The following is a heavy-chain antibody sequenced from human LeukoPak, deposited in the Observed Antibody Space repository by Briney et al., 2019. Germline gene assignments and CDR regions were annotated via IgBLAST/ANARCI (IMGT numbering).Heavy chain of an antibody. CDR1: GFTFSSYG. CDR3: AKDYYDSSGYLVDFDI. V-gene: IGHV3-30*18. D-gene: IGHD3-22*01. J-gene: IGHJ3*02. Sequence: HAGRSLRLSCAASGFTFSSYGMHWVRQAPAKGLEWVAVISYDGSNKYYVDSVKGRFTISRDNSKNTLYLQMNTLRAEDTAVYYCAKDYYDSSGYLVDFDIWGQGTMVTVSS. CDR2: ISYDGSNK.